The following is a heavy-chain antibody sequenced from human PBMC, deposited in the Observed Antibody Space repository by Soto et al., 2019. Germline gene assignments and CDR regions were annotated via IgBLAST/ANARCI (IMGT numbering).Heavy chain of an antibody. J-gene: IGHJ3*02. V-gene: IGHV3-21*01. D-gene: IGHD6-13*01. Sequence: GGSLILSCASSGFTCSSYSMNWVRQAPGKGLEWVSSISSSSSYIYYADSVKGRFTISRDNAKNSLYLQMNSLRAEDTAVYYCARDEGSWYGDAFDIWGQGTMVNVSS. CDR1: GFTCSSYS. CDR2: ISSSSSYI. CDR3: ARDEGSWYGDAFDI.